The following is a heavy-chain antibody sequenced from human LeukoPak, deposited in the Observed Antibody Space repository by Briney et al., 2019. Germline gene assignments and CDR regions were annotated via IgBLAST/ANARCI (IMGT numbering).Heavy chain of an antibody. D-gene: IGHD6-6*01. J-gene: IGHJ5*02. CDR1: GFTFSSYG. CDR2: ISWNSGSI. Sequence: GGSLRLSCAASGFTFSSYGMHWVRQAPGKGLEWVSGISWNSGSIGYADSVKGRFTISRDNAKNSLYLQMNSLRAEDMALYYCAKGQGTQYSSSSRWFDPWGQGTLVTVSS. V-gene: IGHV3-9*03. CDR3: AKGQGTQYSSSSRWFDP.